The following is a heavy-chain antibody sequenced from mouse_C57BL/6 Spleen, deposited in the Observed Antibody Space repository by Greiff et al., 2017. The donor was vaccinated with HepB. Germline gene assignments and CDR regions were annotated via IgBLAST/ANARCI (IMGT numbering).Heavy chain of an antibody. Sequence: DVKLVESGGGLVKPGGSLKLSCAASGFTFSDYGMHWVRQAPEKGLEWVAYISSGSSTIYYADTVKGRFTISRDNAKNTLFLQMTSLRSEDTAMYYCAKGIYYGYDRYFDVWGTGTTVTVSS. CDR3: AKGIYYGYDRYFDV. J-gene: IGHJ1*03. CDR2: ISSGSSTI. CDR1: GFTFSDYG. V-gene: IGHV5-17*01. D-gene: IGHD2-2*01.